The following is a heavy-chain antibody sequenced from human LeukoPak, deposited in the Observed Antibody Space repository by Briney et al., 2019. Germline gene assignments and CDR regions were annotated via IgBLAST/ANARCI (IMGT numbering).Heavy chain of an antibody. Sequence: AAVKVLCNASSYTFTTYGISWVRQAPGQGLEWMGCLSGYYCNTKYAQKLEGRVTLTTDTSTHTAHMELRSLRSRDTAVYYCARDCSTSCYWFDPWGQGTLVTVAS. CDR1: SYTFTTYG. CDR3: ARDCSTSCYWFDP. CDR2: LSGYYCNT. V-gene: IGHV1-18*01. J-gene: IGHJ5*02. D-gene: IGHD2-2*01.